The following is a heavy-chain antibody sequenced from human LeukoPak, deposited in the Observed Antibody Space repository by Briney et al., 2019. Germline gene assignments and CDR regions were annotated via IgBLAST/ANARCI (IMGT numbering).Heavy chain of an antibody. Sequence: SETLSLTCTVSGGSISGYYWSWIRQPAGQGLEWIRRIYSNGDTRYNPSLTSRVTMSVDTSKNQLSLELGPVTAADTAVYYCARAARAAGGQYFDYWGQGTLATVSS. D-gene: IGHD6-13*01. CDR2: IYSNGDT. CDR3: ARAARAAGGQYFDY. CDR1: GGSISGYY. J-gene: IGHJ4*02. V-gene: IGHV4-4*07.